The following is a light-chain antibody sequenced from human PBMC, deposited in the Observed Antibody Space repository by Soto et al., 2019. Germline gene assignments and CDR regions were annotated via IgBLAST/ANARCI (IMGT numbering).Light chain of an antibody. CDR2: DAS. J-gene: IGKJ1*01. CDR3: QQYNNWPWT. Sequence: EIVLTQSPGTLSLSPGERATLSCRASQSVSSYLAWYQQKPGQAPRLLVYDASSRATGIPDRFSGGGSGTDFTLTISRLEPEDFAVYYCQQYNNWPWTFGQGTKVDIK. V-gene: IGKV3-11*01. CDR1: QSVSSY.